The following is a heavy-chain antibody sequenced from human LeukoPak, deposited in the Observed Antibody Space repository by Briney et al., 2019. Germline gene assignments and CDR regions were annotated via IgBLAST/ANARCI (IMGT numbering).Heavy chain of an antibody. J-gene: IGHJ6*02. V-gene: IGHV3-30*03. CDR2: ISYDGSNK. CDR3: ARGRSGSYYDGMDV. CDR1: GFTFSGYG. Sequence: GGSLRLSCSASGFTFSGYGMHWVRQAPGKGLEWVAVISYDGSNKYYADSVKGRFTISRDNSKNTLYLQMNSLRAEDTAVYYCARGRSGSYYDGMDVWGQGTTVTVSS. D-gene: IGHD1-26*01.